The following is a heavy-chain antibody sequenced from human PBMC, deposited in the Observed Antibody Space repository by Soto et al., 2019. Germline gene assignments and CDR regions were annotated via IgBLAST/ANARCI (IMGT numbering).Heavy chain of an antibody. V-gene: IGHV3-21*01. CDR3: ARDWQARCDY. Sequence: GGSLRLSCAASGFTVSSNYMSWVRQAPGKGLEWVSSISSSSSYIYYADSVKGRFTISRDNAKNSLYLQMNSLRAEDTAVYYCARDWQARCDYWGQGTLVTVSS. CDR1: GFTVSSNY. CDR2: ISSSSSYI. J-gene: IGHJ4*02.